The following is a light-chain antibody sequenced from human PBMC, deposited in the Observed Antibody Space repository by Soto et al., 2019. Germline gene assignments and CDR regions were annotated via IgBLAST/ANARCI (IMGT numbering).Light chain of an antibody. CDR3: TSYSSSITYV. J-gene: IGLJ1*01. CDR1: SSDVGGYNY. Sequence: QSALTQPASVSGSPGQSITISCTGTSSDVGGYNYVSWYQQHPGKAPKLMIYEVSNRPSGVSNRFSGSKSGNTASLTISGLPAEDEAEYYCTSYSSSITYVFGTGTKLTVL. CDR2: EVS. V-gene: IGLV2-14*01.